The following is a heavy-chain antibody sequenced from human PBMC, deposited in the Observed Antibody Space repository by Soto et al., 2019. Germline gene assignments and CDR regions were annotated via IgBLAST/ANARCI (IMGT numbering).Heavy chain of an antibody. CDR1: GFTSSSYA. J-gene: IGHJ6*02. CDR2: ISGSGGST. D-gene: IGHD3-3*01. Sequence: GGSLRLSCAASGFTSSSYAMSWVRQAPGKGLEWVSAISGSGGSTYYADSVKGRFTISRDNSKNTLYLQMNSLRAEDTAVYYCAQDRPPYDFWSGSSGYYYGMDVWGQGTTVTVSS. V-gene: IGHV3-23*01. CDR3: AQDRPPYDFWSGSSGYYYGMDV.